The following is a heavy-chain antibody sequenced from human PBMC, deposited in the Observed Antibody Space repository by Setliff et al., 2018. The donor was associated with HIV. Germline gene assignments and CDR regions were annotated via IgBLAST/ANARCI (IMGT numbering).Heavy chain of an antibody. CDR3: ATSYGSGVAPFDY. CDR1: GYSFTSYG. Sequence: ASVKVSCKASGYSFTSYGIGWVRQAPGQGLEWMGGIIPMYGPAHYAQKFQGRGTITADKSTNTAYLRLSGLTSDDTAISYCATSYGSGVAPFDYWGQETLVTVSS. J-gene: IGHJ4*02. V-gene: IGHV1-69*06. D-gene: IGHD3-10*01. CDR2: IIPMYGPA.